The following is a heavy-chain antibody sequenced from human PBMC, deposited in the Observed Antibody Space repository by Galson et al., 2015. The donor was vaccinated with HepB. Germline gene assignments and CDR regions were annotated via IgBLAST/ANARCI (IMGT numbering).Heavy chain of an antibody. CDR1: GFTFSRYW. V-gene: IGHV3-7*03. Sequence: SLRLSCAASGFTFSRYWMNWIRQAPGKGLEWVANIKQDGSEKYYVGSVKGRFTISRDNAKNSLYLQMNSLRAEDAAVYYCARDIGVDFDYVWGSYRPGYNDYWGQGTLVTVSS. J-gene: IGHJ4*02. D-gene: IGHD3-16*02. CDR2: IKQDGSEK. CDR3: ARDIGVDFDYVWGSYRPGYNDY.